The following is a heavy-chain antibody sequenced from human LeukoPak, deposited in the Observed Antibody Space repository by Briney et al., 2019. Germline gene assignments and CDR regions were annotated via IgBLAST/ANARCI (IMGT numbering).Heavy chain of an antibody. CDR1: GGTFSSYA. D-gene: IGHD3-3*01. CDR2: IIPIFGTA. J-gene: IGHJ4*02. Sequence: SVKVSCKASGGTFSSYAISWVRQAPGQGLEWMGGIIPIFGTANYAQKFQGRVTITTDESTSTAYMELSSLRSEDTAVYYCARTADFWSGYSYFDYWGQGTLVTVSS. V-gene: IGHV1-69*05. CDR3: ARTADFWSGYSYFDY.